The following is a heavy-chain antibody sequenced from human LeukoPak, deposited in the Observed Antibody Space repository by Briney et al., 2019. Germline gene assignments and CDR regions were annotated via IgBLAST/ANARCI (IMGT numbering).Heavy chain of an antibody. D-gene: IGHD2-2*01. V-gene: IGHV3-23*01. Sequence: GGSLRLSCAASGFTFNSFAMNWVRQAPGKGLEWVSAISGSGGSTYYADSVKGRFTISRDNSKNTLYLQMNSLRAEDTAVYYCAKAKGPAAWGNWFDPWGQGTLVTVSS. CDR3: AKAKGPAAWGNWFDP. CDR1: GFTFNSFA. CDR2: ISGSGGST. J-gene: IGHJ5*02.